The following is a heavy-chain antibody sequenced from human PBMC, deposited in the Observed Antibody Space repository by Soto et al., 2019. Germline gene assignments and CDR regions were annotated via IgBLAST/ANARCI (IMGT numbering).Heavy chain of an antibody. D-gene: IGHD3-22*01. J-gene: IGHJ5*02. Sequence: PGWSRRLSCAASGFTFSSYAMSWVRQAPGKGLEWVSAISGSGGSTYYADSVKGRFTISRDNSKNTLYLQMNSLRAEDTAVYYCAKDRGYYYDSGGPKQNWFDPWGQGTLVTVSS. CDR1: GFTFSSYA. CDR3: AKDRGYYYDSGGPKQNWFDP. CDR2: ISGSGGST. V-gene: IGHV3-23*01.